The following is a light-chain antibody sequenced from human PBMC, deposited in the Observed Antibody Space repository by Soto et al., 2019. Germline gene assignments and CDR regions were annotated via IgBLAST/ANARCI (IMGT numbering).Light chain of an antibody. J-gene: IGKJ4*01. CDR2: DAS. CDR3: QQYDNLPF. V-gene: IGKV1-33*01. CDR1: QDISNY. Sequence: DIPLTQSPSSLSASLGDRVTITCRASQDISNYLNWYQQKPGKAPKLLIYDASNLETGVPSRFSGSGSGTDFTFTISSLQPEDIATYYCQQYDNLPFFGGGTKVDI.